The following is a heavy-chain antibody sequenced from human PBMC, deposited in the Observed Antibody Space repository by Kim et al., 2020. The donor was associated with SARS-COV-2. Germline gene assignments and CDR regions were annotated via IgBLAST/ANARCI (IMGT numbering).Heavy chain of an antibody. J-gene: IGHJ5*02. CDR3: ARSGSYRYWFDP. V-gene: IGHV4-59*01. Sequence: PTLKSRVTISVDTSKNQFSLKLNSVTAADTAEYYCARSGSYRYWFDPRGQGTLVTVSS. D-gene: IGHD3-16*02.